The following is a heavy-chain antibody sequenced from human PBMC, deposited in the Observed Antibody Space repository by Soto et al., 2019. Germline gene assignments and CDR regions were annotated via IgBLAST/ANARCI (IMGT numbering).Heavy chain of an antibody. J-gene: IGHJ4*01. D-gene: IGHD3-10*01. Sequence: ASVKVSCKTSGYSFTKYAMHWVRQAPGHRPEWMGLINGDTDDTKYSQNFQGRVTITRDTSANTYYLELKNLRSEDTALYYCARGIHAGSWLIDYWGQ. CDR1: GYSFTKYA. V-gene: IGHV1-3*01. CDR3: ARGIHAGSWLIDY. CDR2: INGDTDDT.